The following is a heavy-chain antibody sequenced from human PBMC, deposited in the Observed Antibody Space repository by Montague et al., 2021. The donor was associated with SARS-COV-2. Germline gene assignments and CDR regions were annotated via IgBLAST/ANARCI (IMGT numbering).Heavy chain of an antibody. D-gene: IGHD5-18*01. Sequence: SETLSLTCAVSGGSFSRYYWSWIRQPPGKGLEWIGEINHSGSTNYSPSLKSRVTISVDTSKNQFSLKLSSVTAADTAVYYCARGGGYSYGSLDYWGQGTLVTVSS. CDR3: ARGGGYSYGSLDY. J-gene: IGHJ4*02. V-gene: IGHV4-34*01. CDR1: GGSFSRYY. CDR2: INHSGST.